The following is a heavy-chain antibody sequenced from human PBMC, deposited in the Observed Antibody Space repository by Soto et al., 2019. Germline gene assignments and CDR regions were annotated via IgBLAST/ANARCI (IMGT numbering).Heavy chain of an antibody. J-gene: IGHJ3*02. CDR2: ISAYNGNT. V-gene: IGHV1-18*04. CDR3: ARDFVGGLRWYPRGAFDI. CDR1: GYTFTSYG. Sequence: ASVKVSCKASGYTFTSYGISWVRQAPGQGLEWMEWISAYNGNTNYAQKLQGRVTMTTDTSTSTAYMELRSLRSDDTAVYYCARDFVGGLRWYPRGAFDIWGQGTMVTVSS. D-gene: IGHD4-17*01.